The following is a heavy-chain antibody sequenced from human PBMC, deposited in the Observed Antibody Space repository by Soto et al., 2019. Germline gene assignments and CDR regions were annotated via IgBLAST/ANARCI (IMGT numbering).Heavy chain of an antibody. J-gene: IGHJ4*02. D-gene: IGHD3-10*01. CDR1: GFIVTSNY. Sequence: LRLSCAASGFIVTSNYMSWVRQAPGKGLEWVSVIYSDGTTNYAESVKGRFTISRDNSKNTVFLQMSSLRAEDTAVYYCAKGGPGASSGLFESWGQGTLVTVSS. V-gene: IGHV3-53*01. CDR2: IYSDGTT. CDR3: AKGGPGASSGLFES.